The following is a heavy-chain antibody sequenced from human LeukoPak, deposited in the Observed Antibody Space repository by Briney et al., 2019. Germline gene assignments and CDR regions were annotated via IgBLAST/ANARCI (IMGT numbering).Heavy chain of an antibody. CDR3: AREYRDYGSGSPDFFDY. J-gene: IGHJ4*02. CDR1: GDSSSSYY. D-gene: IGHD3-10*01. CDR2: IHTSGST. Sequence: SETLSLTCTVSGDSSSSYYWSWIRQPPGKGLEWIGYIHTSGSTNYNPSLKSRVTISVDTSKNQFSLKLSSVTAADTAVYYCAREYRDYGSGSPDFFDYWGQGTLVTVSS. V-gene: IGHV4-4*09.